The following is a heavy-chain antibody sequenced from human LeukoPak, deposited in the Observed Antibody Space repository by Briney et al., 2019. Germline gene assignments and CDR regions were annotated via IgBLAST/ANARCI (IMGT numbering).Heavy chain of an antibody. CDR2: INPRGGAT. V-gene: IGHV1-46*01. CDR1: GYTFTNYY. Sequence: ASVTVSCKAFGYTFTNYYIHRVRQAPGQGLEWMGVINPRGGATSHPQKFQGRVTMTRDTSTSTVYMELSSLRSDDTAVYYCARDVSPNFFSYYGMDVWGQGTAVTVSS. CDR3: ARDVSPNFFSYYGMDV. J-gene: IGHJ6*02.